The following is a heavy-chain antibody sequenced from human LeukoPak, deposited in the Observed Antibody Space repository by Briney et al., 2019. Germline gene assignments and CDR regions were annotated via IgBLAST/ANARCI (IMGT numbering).Heavy chain of an antibody. Sequence: ASVKVSCKASGYTFTGYYMHWVRQAPGQGLEWMGWINPNSGNTGYAQKFQGRVTMTRNTSISTAYMELSSLRSEDTAVYYCARGQDYGSGSYQYFQHWGQGTLVTVSS. V-gene: IGHV1-8*02. CDR1: GYTFTGYY. CDR3: ARGQDYGSGSYQYFQH. CDR2: INPNSGNT. J-gene: IGHJ1*01. D-gene: IGHD3-10*01.